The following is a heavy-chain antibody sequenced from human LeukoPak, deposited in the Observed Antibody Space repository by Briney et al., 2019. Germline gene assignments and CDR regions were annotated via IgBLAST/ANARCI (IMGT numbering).Heavy chain of an antibody. D-gene: IGHD6-13*01. Sequence: GGSLRLSCAASGFTFSSYWMHWVRQAPGKGLLWVSRINSDGSSTSYADSVKGRFTISRDNAKNTLYLQMNSLRAEDTAVYYCARRIAAAAAPYYFDYWGQGTLVTVSS. CDR3: ARRIAAAAAPYYFDY. V-gene: IGHV3-74*01. CDR1: GFTFSSYW. CDR2: INSDGSST. J-gene: IGHJ4*02.